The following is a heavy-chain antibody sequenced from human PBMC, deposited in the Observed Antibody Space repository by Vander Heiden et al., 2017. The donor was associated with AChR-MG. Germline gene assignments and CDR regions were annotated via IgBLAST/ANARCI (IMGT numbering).Heavy chain of an antibody. V-gene: IGHV3-74*01. Sequence: DVQLVESGGGLVQPGGSLSLSCAASGFGFSHYWMHWVRQAPGKGLEWVARINEDGSSRSYADSVKGRFTISRDNAKNTLYLQTNSLTAEDTAVYYCAREGLVVEGHLDYWGQGSLVTVSS. D-gene: IGHD2-15*01. CDR3: AREGLVVEGHLDY. J-gene: IGHJ4*02. CDR1: GFGFSHYW. CDR2: INEDGSSR.